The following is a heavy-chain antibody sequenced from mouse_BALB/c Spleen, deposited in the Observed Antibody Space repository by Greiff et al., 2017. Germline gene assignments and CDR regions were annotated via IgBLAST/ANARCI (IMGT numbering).Heavy chain of an antibody. J-gene: IGHJ2*01. CDR2: ISSGGSYT. CDR3: ARLDGYYDY. D-gene: IGHD2-3*01. Sequence: EVKLVESGGDLVKPGGSLKLSCAASGFTFSSYGMSWVRQTPDKRLEWVATISSGGSYTYYPDSVKGRFTISRDNAKNTLYLQMSSLKSEDTAMYYCARLDGYYDYWGQGTTLTVSS. CDR1: GFTFSSYG. V-gene: IGHV5-6*01.